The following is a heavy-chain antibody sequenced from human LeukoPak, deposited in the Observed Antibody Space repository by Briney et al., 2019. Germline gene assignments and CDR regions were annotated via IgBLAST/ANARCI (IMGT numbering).Heavy chain of an antibody. CDR3: AREDWGHFDF. Sequence: GGSLRLSCAASGFIFRVYWMSWVRQAPGKGLEWVATINQDGSGKYYLDSVKGRFTISRDNAENSLSLQMNSLRAEDTAVYYCAREDWGHFDFWGQGTLVTVSS. V-gene: IGHV3-7*04. CDR2: INQDGSGK. CDR1: GFIFRVYW. D-gene: IGHD7-27*01. J-gene: IGHJ4*02.